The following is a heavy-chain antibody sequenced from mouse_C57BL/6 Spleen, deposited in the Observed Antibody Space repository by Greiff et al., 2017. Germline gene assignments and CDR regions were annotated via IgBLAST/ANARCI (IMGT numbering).Heavy chain of an antibody. CDR1: GFTFSDYG. CDR2: ISSGSSTI. D-gene: IGHD1-1*01. CDR3: ARGSSLSWYFDV. V-gene: IGHV5-17*01. Sequence: EVKLMGSGGGLVKPGGSLKLSCAASGFTFSDYGMHWVRQAPEKGLEWVAYISSGSSTIYYADTVKGRFTISRDNAKNTLFLQMTSLRSEDTAMYYCARGSSLSWYFDVWGTGTTVTVSS. J-gene: IGHJ1*03.